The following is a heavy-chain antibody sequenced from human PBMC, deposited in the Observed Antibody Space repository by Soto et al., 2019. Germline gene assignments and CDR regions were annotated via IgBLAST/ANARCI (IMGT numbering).Heavy chain of an antibody. D-gene: IGHD4-4*01. V-gene: IGHV3-23*01. J-gene: IGHJ5*02. CDR2: ISGSGGST. CDR3: AKHDYSNYVRANWFDP. CDR1: GFTFSSYA. Sequence: GGSLRLSCAASGFTFSSYAMSWVRQAPGKGLEWVSAISGSGGSTYYADSVKGRFTISRDNSKNTLYLQMNSLRAEDTAVYYCAKHDYSNYVRANWFDPWGQGTLVTVSS.